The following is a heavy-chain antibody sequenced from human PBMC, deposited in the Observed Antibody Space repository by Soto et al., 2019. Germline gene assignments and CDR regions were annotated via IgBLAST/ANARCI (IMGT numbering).Heavy chain of an antibody. CDR1: GGSFSGYY. V-gene: IGHV4-34*01. CDR3: ARAQPLITMVRGVFDP. CDR2: INHSGST. D-gene: IGHD3-10*01. J-gene: IGHJ5*02. Sequence: SETLSLTCAVYGGSFSGYYWSWIRQPPGKGLEWIGEINHSGSTNYNPSLKSRVTISVDTSKNQFSLKLSSVTAADTAVYYCARAQPLITMVRGVFDPWGQGTLVTVSS.